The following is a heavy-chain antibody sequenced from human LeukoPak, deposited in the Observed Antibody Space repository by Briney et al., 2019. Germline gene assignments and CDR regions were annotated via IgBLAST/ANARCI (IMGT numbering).Heavy chain of an antibody. Sequence: SETLSLTCTVSGGSISSTSSYWGWIRQPPGKGLEWIATIYYSGSTYYNASLESRITIAVDTSKSQFSLKLSSVTAADTAVYYCARLSYYGFDYWGQGTLVTFSS. CDR1: GGSISSTSSY. CDR3: ARLSYYGFDY. J-gene: IGHJ4*02. V-gene: IGHV4-39*01. CDR2: IYYSGST. D-gene: IGHD1-26*01.